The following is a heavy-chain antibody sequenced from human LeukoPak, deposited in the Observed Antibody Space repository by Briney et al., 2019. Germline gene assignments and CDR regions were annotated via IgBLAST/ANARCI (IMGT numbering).Heavy chain of an antibody. J-gene: IGHJ6*03. V-gene: IGHV4-38-2*02. CDR2: IYHSGST. CDR1: GYSISSGFH. D-gene: IGHD3-16*02. CDR3: ARQGLSGPGYMDV. Sequence: SETLSLTCSVSGYSISSGFHWGWIRQPPGKGPEWIGTIYHSGSTYYNPSLKSRVTISVDTSENQFSLKLSSVTAADTAVYYCARQGLSGPGYMDVWGKGTTVTVSS.